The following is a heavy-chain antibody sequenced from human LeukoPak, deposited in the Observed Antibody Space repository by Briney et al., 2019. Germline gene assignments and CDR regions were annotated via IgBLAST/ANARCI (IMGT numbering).Heavy chain of an antibody. D-gene: IGHD3-22*01. CDR3: AKDSSGYYHGNWFDP. V-gene: IGHV4-34*01. Sequence: SETLSLTXAVYGGSFSGYYWSWIRQPPGKGLEWIGEINHSGSTNYNPSLKSRVTISVDTSKNQFSLKLSSVTAADTAVYYCAKDSSGYYHGNWFDPWGQGTLVTVSS. CDR1: GGSFSGYY. CDR2: INHSGST. J-gene: IGHJ5*02.